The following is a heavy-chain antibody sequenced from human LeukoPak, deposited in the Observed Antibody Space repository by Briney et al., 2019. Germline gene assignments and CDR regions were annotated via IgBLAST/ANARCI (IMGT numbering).Heavy chain of an antibody. Sequence: SETLSLTCTVSGGSISSYYWSWIRQPPGKGLEWIGYIYYSGSTSYNPSLKSRVTISVDTSKNQFSLKLSSVTAADTAVYYCARGLYSSSDGANWFDPWGQGTLVTVSS. J-gene: IGHJ5*02. CDR3: ARGLYSSSDGANWFDP. CDR2: IYYSGST. CDR1: GGSISSYY. D-gene: IGHD6-6*01. V-gene: IGHV4-59*08.